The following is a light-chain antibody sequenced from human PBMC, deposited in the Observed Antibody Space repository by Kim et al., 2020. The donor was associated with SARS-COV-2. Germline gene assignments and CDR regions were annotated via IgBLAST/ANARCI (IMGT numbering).Light chain of an antibody. J-gene: IGLJ2*01. CDR1: SSDVGGYDY. CDR2: DVT. CDR3: SSYTSSSASVV. V-gene: IGLV2-14*03. Sequence: TISCTGTSSDVGGYDYVSWYQQHPGKAPKLMIYDVTDRPSGVSNRFSGSKSGNTASLTISGLQAEDEADYYCSSYTSSSASVVFGGGTQLTV.